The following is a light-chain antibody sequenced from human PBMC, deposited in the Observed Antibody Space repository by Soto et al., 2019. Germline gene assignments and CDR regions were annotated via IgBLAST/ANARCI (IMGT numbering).Light chain of an antibody. CDR3: QQYNTWSSIT. V-gene: IGKV3-15*01. CDR1: QSISSN. CDR2: GTS. J-gene: IGKJ5*01. Sequence: EIVMTQSPATLSVSPGERVTLSCRASQSISSNLAWYQQKPGQAPSLLMYGTSTRATGIPARLSGSGSGTEFTLTISSLQSEDFAVYYCQQYNTWSSITFGQGTRLEIK.